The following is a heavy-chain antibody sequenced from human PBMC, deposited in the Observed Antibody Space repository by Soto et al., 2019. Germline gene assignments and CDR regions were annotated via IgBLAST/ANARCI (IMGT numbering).Heavy chain of an antibody. V-gene: IGHV1-2*04. CDR1: GYTFTGYY. D-gene: IGHD7-27*01. CDR3: ARAKETGFSDGGWFDP. J-gene: IGHJ5*02. CDR2: INPNSGGT. Sequence: APVKVSCKASGYTFTGYYMHWVRQAPGQGLEWMGWINPNSGGTNYAQKFQGWVTMTRDTSISTAYMELSRLRSDDTAVYYCARAKETGFSDGGWFDPWGQGTLVTVSS.